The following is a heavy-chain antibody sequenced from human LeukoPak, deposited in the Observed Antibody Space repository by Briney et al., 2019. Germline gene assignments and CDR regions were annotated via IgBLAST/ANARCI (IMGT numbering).Heavy chain of an antibody. CDR3: ARHRGSSSLFDY. CDR1: GGSISSSDYY. J-gene: IGHJ4*02. V-gene: IGHV4-39*01. CDR2: IYYSGST. D-gene: IGHD6-6*01. Sequence: PSETLSLTCTVSGGSISSSDYYWDWIRRPPGMGLEYIGSIYYSGSTYYNPSLKSRVTISVDTSKNQFSLKLSSVTAADTAVYYCARHRGSSSLFDYWGQGTLVTVSS.